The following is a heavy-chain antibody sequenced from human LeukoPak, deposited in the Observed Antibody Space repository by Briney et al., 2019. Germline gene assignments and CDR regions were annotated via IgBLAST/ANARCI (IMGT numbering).Heavy chain of an antibody. D-gene: IGHD2-15*01. J-gene: IGHJ6*02. V-gene: IGHV1-18*01. CDR1: GYTFTSYG. Sequence: ASVKVSCKASGYTFTSYGISWVRQAPGQGLEWMGWISAYNGNTNYAQKLQGRVTMTTDTSTSTAYMELRSLRSDDTAVYYCARNEVICSGGSCYDYGMDVWGQGTLVTVSS. CDR2: ISAYNGNT. CDR3: ARNEVICSGGSCYDYGMDV.